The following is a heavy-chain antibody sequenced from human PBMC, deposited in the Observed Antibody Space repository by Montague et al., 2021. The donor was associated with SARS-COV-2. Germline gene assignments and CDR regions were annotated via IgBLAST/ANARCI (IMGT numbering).Heavy chain of an antibody. J-gene: IGHJ6*02. D-gene: IGHD6-19*01. CDR2: LYTSGST. V-gene: IGHV4-4*07. CDR3: ARESGYSSGWRYYYGMDV. CDR1: GGSISNYY. Sequence: SETLSLTCTVSGGSISNYYWTWIRQPAGKGLEWFGRLYTSGSTTYNLSLKSRVTMSVDTSKNQFSLNVTSVTAADTAIYYCARESGYSSGWRYYYGMDVWGQGTTVTVS.